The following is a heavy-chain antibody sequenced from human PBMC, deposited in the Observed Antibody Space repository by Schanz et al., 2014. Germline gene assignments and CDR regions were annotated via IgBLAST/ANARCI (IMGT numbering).Heavy chain of an antibody. CDR3: AKAADWPVTRFDP. CDR2: IGTSGGT. CDR1: GLIFSNYV. Sequence: ERLVESGGGVVQPGGSLKLSCAASGLIFSNYVMSWVRQAPGKGLEWVSTIGTSGGTNYAESVKGRFTISRDNSKNTLYLQMNSLRAEDTAVYYCAKAADWPVTRFDPWGQGTLVTVSS. V-gene: IGHV3-23*04. J-gene: IGHJ5*02. D-gene: IGHD3-9*01.